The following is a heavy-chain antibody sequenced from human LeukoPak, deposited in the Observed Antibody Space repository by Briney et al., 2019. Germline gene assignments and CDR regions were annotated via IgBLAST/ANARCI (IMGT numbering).Heavy chain of an antibody. Sequence: PGGSLRLSCAASGFTFSTYAMTWVRQAPGKGLEWVSAITGGGDSTFYADSVKGRFTISRDNSRNTLYLQMNGLRAEDTAVYYCAVSKDIGVLLHSRLDYWGQGTLVTVSS. V-gene: IGHV3-23*01. J-gene: IGHJ4*02. D-gene: IGHD3-16*01. CDR2: ITGGGDST. CDR1: GFTFSTYA. CDR3: AVSKDIGVLLHSRLDY.